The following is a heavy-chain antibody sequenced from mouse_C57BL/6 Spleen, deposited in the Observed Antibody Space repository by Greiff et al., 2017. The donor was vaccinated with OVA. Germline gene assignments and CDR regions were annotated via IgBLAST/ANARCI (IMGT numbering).Heavy chain of an antibody. CDR3: ARGSDYFDY. Sequence: EVQLQESGPGMVKPSQSLSLTCTVTGYSITSGYDWHWIRHFPGNKLEWMGYISYSGSTNYNPSLKSRISISHDTSKNHFFLKLNSVTTEDTATYYCARGSDYFDYWGQGTTLTVSS. J-gene: IGHJ2*01. CDR1: GYSITSGYD. CDR2: ISYSGST. V-gene: IGHV3-1*01.